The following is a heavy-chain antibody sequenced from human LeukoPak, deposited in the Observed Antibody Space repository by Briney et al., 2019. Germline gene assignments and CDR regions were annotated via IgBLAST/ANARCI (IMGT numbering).Heavy chain of an antibody. D-gene: IGHD2/OR15-2a*01. V-gene: IGHV3-23*01. J-gene: IGHJ4*02. Sequence: GGSLRLSCAASGFTFSSYAMTWVRQAPGKGLEWVSSISGSGGGTYYGDSVKGRFTISRDNAKNSLFLQMDSLRAEDTAVYYCTKDFLIDPLWGQGTLVTVSS. CDR1: GFTFSSYA. CDR2: ISGSGGGT. CDR3: TKDFLIDPL.